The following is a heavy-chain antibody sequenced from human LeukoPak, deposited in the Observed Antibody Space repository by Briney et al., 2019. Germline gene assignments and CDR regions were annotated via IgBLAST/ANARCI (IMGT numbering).Heavy chain of an antibody. CDR2: ISAYNGAT. CDR3: ARCWSYDRGYCDY. CDR1: GDTSTRYG. Sequence: GASVRVSCKASGDTSTRYGFTWVRQAPGQGLEWMGWISAYNGATDYARILQGRVTMTAETSTSTVSMELRSLTSDDTAVYYCARCWSYDRGYCDYWGQGTLVTVSS. V-gene: IGHV1-18*01. J-gene: IGHJ4*02. D-gene: IGHD5-12*01.